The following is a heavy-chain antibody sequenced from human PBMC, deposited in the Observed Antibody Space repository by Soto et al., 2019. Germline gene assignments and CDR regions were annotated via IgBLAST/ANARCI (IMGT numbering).Heavy chain of an antibody. CDR1: GGSFSGYY. V-gene: IGHV4-34*01. CDR2: INHSGST. CDR3: ARGILYGFGYYYHYGMDV. D-gene: IGHD3-16*01. Sequence: SETLSLTCAVYGGSFSGYYWSWIRQPPGKGLEWIGEINHSGSTNYNPSLKSRVTISVDTSKNQFSLKLSSVTAADTAVYYCARGILYGFGYYYHYGMDVWGQGTTVTVSS. J-gene: IGHJ6*02.